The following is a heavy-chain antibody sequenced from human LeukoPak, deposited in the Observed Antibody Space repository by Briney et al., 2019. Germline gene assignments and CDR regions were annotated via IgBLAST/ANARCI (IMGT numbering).Heavy chain of an antibody. CDR2: IYTSGIT. V-gene: IGHV4-61*02. Sequence: SETLSLTCTVSGGSISGGSYHWTWIRQPAGKGLEWIGRIYTSGITSYNPSLKSRVTISIDTSKNQFSLKLSSVTAADTAVYYCARQTGSGLFILPGGQGTLVTVSS. J-gene: IGHJ4*02. CDR3: ARQTGSGLFILP. CDR1: GGSISGGSYH. D-gene: IGHD3/OR15-3a*01.